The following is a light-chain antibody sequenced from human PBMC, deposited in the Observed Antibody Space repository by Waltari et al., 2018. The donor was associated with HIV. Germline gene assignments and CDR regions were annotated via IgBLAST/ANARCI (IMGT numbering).Light chain of an antibody. CDR1: RIVLYGSDNKKH. J-gene: IGKJ1*01. CDR2: WAS. V-gene: IGKV4-1*01. Sequence: LVLTHSPASLAASLGERVPIICRSSRIVLYGSDNKKHLAWYQQKPGQPPKVLIYWASIRQSGVPDRFSGSGSGTDFTLTISSLQAEDVAVYYCHQYFNTPPTFGLGTKVEI. CDR3: HQYFNTPPT.